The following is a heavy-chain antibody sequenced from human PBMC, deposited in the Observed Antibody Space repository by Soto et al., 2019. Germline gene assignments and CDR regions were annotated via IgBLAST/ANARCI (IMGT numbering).Heavy chain of an antibody. CDR1: GFSFSGYF. CDR2: INPNSGVA. J-gene: IGHJ6*02. D-gene: IGHD3-10*01. CDR3: ARDNGPLWFRTRGMDV. V-gene: IGHV1-2*02. Sequence: ASVKVSCKASGFSFSGYFLHWVRLAPGQGLEWMGRINPNSGVANFAQKFQVRVTLTTNTSISTGYMELSSLRSDDTAVYYCARDNGPLWFRTRGMDVWGQGTTVTVS.